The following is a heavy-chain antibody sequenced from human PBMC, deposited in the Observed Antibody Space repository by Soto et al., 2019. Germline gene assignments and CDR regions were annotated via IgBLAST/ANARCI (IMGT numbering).Heavy chain of an antibody. CDR3: ARERGSGWYLEGYYYYYGMDV. CDR1: GFTFSSYG. V-gene: IGHV3-33*01. Sequence: GGSLRLSCAASGFTFSSYGMHWVRQAPGKGLEWVAVIWYDGSNKYYADSVKGRFTISRDNSKNTLYLQMNSLRAEDTAVYYCARERGSGWYLEGYYYYYGMDVWGQGTTVTVSS. J-gene: IGHJ6*02. D-gene: IGHD6-19*01. CDR2: IWYDGSNK.